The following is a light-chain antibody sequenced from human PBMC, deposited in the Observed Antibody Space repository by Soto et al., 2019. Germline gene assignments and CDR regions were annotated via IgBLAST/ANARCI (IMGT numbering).Light chain of an antibody. V-gene: IGLV2-11*01. CDR3: CSYGGSYTWV. CDR2: DVS. CDR1: SSDVGGYNY. J-gene: IGLJ3*02. Sequence: QSALTQPPSASGSPGQSVTISCTGTSSDVGGYNYVSWFQHHPGKAPKLMIFDVSQRPSGVPDRFSGSKSGNTASLTISGLQADDEADYYCCSYGGSYTWVFGGGTKLTVL.